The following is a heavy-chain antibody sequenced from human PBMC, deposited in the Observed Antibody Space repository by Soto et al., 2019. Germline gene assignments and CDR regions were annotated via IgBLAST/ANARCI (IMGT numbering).Heavy chain of an antibody. CDR3: ASRLRGSGYYYHYFDY. Sequence: SVKVSCKASGGTFSSYAISWVRQAPGQGLEWMGGIIPIFGTANYAQKSQGRVTITADESTSTAYMELSSLRSEDTAVYYCASRLRGSGYYYHYFDYWGQGTLVTVSS. D-gene: IGHD3-22*01. J-gene: IGHJ4*02. CDR1: GGTFSSYA. CDR2: IIPIFGTA. V-gene: IGHV1-69*13.